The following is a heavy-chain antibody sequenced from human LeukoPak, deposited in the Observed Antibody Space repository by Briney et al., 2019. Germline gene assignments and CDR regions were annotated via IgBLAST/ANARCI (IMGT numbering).Heavy chain of an antibody. Sequence: ASVKVSCTASGYTFTSYAMHWVRQAPGQRLEWMGWINAGNGNTKYSQKFQGRVTITRDTSASTAYMELSSLRSEDTAVYYCARDTSIVVVPAAPDYWGQGTLVTVSS. J-gene: IGHJ4*02. CDR3: ARDTSIVVVPAAPDY. CDR2: INAGNGNT. D-gene: IGHD2-2*01. V-gene: IGHV1-3*01. CDR1: GYTFTSYA.